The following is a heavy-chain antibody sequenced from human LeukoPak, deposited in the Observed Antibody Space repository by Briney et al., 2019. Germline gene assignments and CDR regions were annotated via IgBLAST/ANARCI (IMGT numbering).Heavy chain of an antibody. Sequence: PGGSLRLSXAASGFTFSDYYMSWIRQAPGKGLEWVSYIGSSGSTTYYADSVKGRFTISRDNAKNSLYLQMNSLRAEDTAVYYCARDAVLRYFDWLVPWFDPWGQGTLVTVSS. CDR2: IGSSGSTT. V-gene: IGHV3-11*04. CDR3: ARDAVLRYFDWLVPWFDP. D-gene: IGHD3-9*01. J-gene: IGHJ5*02. CDR1: GFTFSDYY.